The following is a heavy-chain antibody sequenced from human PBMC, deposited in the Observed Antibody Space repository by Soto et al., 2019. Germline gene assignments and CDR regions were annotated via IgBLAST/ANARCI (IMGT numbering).Heavy chain of an antibody. J-gene: IGHJ4*02. CDR2: IYYSGST. V-gene: IGHV4-39*01. D-gene: IGHD3-9*01. CDR3: ASQTYYDILTGGTIHDY. CDR1: GGSISSSSYY. Sequence: PSETLSLTCTVSGGSISSSSYYWGWIRQPPGKGLEWIGSIYYSGSTYYNPSLKSRVTISVDTSKNQFSLKLSSVTAADTAVYYCASQTYYDILTGGTIHDYWGQGTLVTVSS.